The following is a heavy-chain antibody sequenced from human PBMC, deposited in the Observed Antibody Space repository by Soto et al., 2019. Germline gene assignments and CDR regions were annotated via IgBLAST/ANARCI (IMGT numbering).Heavy chain of an antibody. V-gene: IGHV2-70*04. CDR2: IDWDDDK. CDR3: ARMFHCSGGTCPFDY. Sequence: ESGHTLVNPTQTLTLTCTFSGFSLSTSGMRVSWIRQPPGKALEWLARIDWDDDKFYNTSLKTRLTISKDSSKNQVVLTMTNMDPVDTATYYCARMFHCSGGTCPFDYWGQGALVTVSS. CDR1: GFSLSTSGMR. D-gene: IGHD2-15*01. J-gene: IGHJ4*02.